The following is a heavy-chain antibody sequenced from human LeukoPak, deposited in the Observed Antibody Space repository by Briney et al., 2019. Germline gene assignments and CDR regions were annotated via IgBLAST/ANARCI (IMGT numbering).Heavy chain of an antibody. V-gene: IGHV1-69*05. D-gene: IGHD2-2*02. J-gene: IGHJ6*03. CDR2: FIPIFGEA. CDR3: ARRHTAGYYYYYMDV. Sequence: GSSVKVSLKSSGGTFSSYAIHWLRQAPAQGLEWVGGFIPIFGEANYAQKFQGRVTITTDESTSTAYMELNSLRSEDTAVYYCARRHTAGYYYYYMDVWGKGTTVTVSS. CDR1: GGTFSSYA.